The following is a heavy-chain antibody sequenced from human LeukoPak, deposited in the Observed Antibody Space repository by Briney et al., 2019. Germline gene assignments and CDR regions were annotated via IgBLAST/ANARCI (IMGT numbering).Heavy chain of an antibody. CDR3: ARGVDYYDSSGTIDY. CDR1: GFTFSSYA. J-gene: IGHJ4*02. D-gene: IGHD3-22*01. CDR2: VWYDGSKT. Sequence: GGSLRLSCAASGFTFSSYAMHWVRQAPGKGLEWVAVVWYDGSKTYSADSVKGRITISRDDSKNTLYLQMNSLRAEDTAVYYCARGVDYYDSSGTIDYWGQGTLVTVSS. V-gene: IGHV3-33*01.